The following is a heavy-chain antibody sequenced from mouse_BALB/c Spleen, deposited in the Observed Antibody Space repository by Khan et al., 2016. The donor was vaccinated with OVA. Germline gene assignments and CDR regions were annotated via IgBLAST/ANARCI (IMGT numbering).Heavy chain of an antibody. D-gene: IGHD2-10*01. CDR3: ARPPYFSYVLVY. V-gene: IGHV9-3-1*01. Sequence: QIQLVQSGPELKKPGETVKISCKASGYTFTNFGMNWVKQAPGKGLKWMGWINTYTGEPTYADDFKGRFAFSLDTSANTVYLQISNLKNEDTATYFCARPPYFSYVLVYWGQGTSVTVSS. CDR2: INTYTGEP. CDR1: GYTFTNFG. J-gene: IGHJ4*01.